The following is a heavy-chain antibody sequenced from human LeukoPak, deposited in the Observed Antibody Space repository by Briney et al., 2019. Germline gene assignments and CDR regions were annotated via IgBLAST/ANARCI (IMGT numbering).Heavy chain of an antibody. CDR2: INSDGSST. CDR3: ASSWYYDSSGYPLDAFDI. D-gene: IGHD3-22*01. J-gene: IGHJ3*02. Sequence: GGSLRLSCAASGFTFSSYAMSWVRQAPGKGLVWVSRINSDGSSTSYADSVKGRFTISRDNAKNTLYLQMNSLRAEDTAVYYCASSWYYDSSGYPLDAFDIWGQGTMVTVSS. V-gene: IGHV3-74*01. CDR1: GFTFSSYA.